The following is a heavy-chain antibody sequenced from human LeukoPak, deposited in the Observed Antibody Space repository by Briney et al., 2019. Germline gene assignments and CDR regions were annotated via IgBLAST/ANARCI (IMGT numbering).Heavy chain of an antibody. CDR2: ISGSGDST. D-gene: IGHD3-10*01. V-gene: IGHV3-23*01. Sequence: PGGSLRLSCASSGFMFSTYTMTWVRQAPGKGLEWVSGISGSGDSTSYANSVKGRFTISRDNSKNTLYLQMNSLRAEDTAVYYCASGLVLWFGELFGLDYWGQGTLVTVSS. J-gene: IGHJ4*02. CDR1: GFMFSTYT. CDR3: ASGLVLWFGELFGLDY.